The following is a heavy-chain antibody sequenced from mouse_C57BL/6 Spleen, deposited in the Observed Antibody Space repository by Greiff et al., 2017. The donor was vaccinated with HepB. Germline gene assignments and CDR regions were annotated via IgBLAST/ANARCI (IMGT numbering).Heavy chain of an antibody. J-gene: IGHJ1*03. CDR1: GYAFSSYW. CDR3: AKGGYYYGSYWYFDV. V-gene: IGHV1-80*01. D-gene: IGHD1-1*01. Sequence: VKLQQSGAELVKPGASVKISCKASGYAFSSYWMNWVKQRPGKGLEWIGQIYPGDGDTNYNGKFKGKATLTADKSSSTAYMQLSSLTSEDSAVYFCAKGGYYYGSYWYFDVWGTGTTVTVSS. CDR2: IYPGDGDT.